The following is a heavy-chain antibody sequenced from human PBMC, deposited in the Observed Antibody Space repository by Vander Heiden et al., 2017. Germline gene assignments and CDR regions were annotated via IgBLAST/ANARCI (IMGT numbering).Heavy chain of an antibody. Sequence: EVQLLESGGGLVQPGGSLILSCAASGFTFSSYAMSWVRQAPGKGLEWVSAISGSGGSTYYADSVKGRFTISRDNSKNTLYLQMNSLRAEDTAVYYCGKGSRFGGSYYFDYWGQGTLVTVSS. CDR2: ISGSGGST. CDR1: GFTFSSYA. CDR3: GKGSRFGGSYYFDY. V-gene: IGHV3-23*01. J-gene: IGHJ4*02. D-gene: IGHD3-10*01.